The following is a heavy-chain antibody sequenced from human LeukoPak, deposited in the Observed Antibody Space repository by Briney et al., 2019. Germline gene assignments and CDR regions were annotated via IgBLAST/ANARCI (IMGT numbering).Heavy chain of an antibody. V-gene: IGHV4-59*01. J-gene: IGHJ6*03. CDR3: ARGRVSSSTWYSTYYYFFYMDF. Sequence: SETLSLTCTVSDDSISMYHWTWIRQPPGKGLEWIGYVDHTGTTNFNPSLNGRVSISRDTSKNFFSLRLRSVTAADTAVYFCARGRVSSSTWYSTYYYFFYMDFWGKGTTVTVSS. D-gene: IGHD4-11*01. CDR2: VDHTGTT. CDR1: DDSISMYH.